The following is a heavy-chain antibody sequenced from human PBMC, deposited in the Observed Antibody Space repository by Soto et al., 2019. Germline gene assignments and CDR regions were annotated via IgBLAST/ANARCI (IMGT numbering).Heavy chain of an antibody. J-gene: IGHJ4*02. V-gene: IGHV4-34*01. CDR3: ARGQEGIVATH. Sequence: QVQLQQWGAGLLKPSETLSLTCTVNGGSLTGYYWSWIRQPPGKGLEWIGEVKDGGSTNYSPSLRGRVSISADTSNNHFPLRLNSVTAADTAVYFCARGQEGIVATHWDQGALVTVSS. CDR1: GGSLTGYY. CDR2: VKDGGST. D-gene: IGHD5-12*01.